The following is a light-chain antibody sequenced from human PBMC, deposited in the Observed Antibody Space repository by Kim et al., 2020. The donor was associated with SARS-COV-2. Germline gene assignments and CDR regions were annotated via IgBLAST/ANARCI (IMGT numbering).Light chain of an antibody. CDR3: QQYNRYPST. CDR2: AAS. Sequence: DIQMTQSPSSLSASVGDSVTITCRASQDINNYLAWFQQKPGKAPTSVIYAASSLQSGVPSRFSGSGSGTDFALTITSLQPSDSATYYCQQYNRYPSTFGQGTRLEIK. CDR1: QDINNY. V-gene: IGKV1-16*01. J-gene: IGKJ5*01.